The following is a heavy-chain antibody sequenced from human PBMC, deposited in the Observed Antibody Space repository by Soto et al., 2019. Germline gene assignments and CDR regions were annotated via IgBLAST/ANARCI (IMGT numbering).Heavy chain of an antibody. V-gene: IGHV3-74*01. D-gene: IGHD2-15*01. CDR1: GFTFSNYW. CDR3: ASWVGYCSGSTCYSAFDY. CDR2: IGTDGSST. J-gene: IGHJ4*02. Sequence: EVQLVESGGGLVHPGGSLRLSCAASGFTFSNYWMHWVRQAPGKGLVWVSRIGTDGSSTDYADSVKGRFTISRDNAKNTLNLQMSSLSAEDTTVYYCASWVGYCSGSTCYSAFDYWGRGTLVTVSS.